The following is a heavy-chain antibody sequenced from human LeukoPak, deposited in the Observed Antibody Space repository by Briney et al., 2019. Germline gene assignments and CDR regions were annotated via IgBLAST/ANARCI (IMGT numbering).Heavy chain of an antibody. CDR2: INHSGST. V-gene: IGHV4-34*01. D-gene: IGHD3-22*01. CDR3: ARGGRWYYDSSGYFGY. J-gene: IGHJ4*02. Sequence: SETLSLTRAVYGGSFSGYYWSWIRQPPGKGLEWIGEINHSGSTNYNPSLKSRVTISVDTSKNQFSLKLSSVTAADTAVYYCARGGRWYYDSSGYFGYWGQGTLVTVSS. CDR1: GGSFSGYY.